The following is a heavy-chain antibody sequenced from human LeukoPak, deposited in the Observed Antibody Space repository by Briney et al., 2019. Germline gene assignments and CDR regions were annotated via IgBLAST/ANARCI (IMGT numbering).Heavy chain of an antibody. D-gene: IGHD1-26*01. CDR1: GFTFSSYS. Sequence: GGSLRLSCAASGFTFSSYSINWVRQAPGKGLEWVSYISSSSNYIYYADSVKGRFTISRDNPKNSLYLQMNSLRAEDTAVYYCARDGVVGATARTYYFDYWGQGALVTVSS. CDR2: ISSSSNYI. V-gene: IGHV3-21*01. CDR3: ARDGVVGATARTYYFDY. J-gene: IGHJ4*02.